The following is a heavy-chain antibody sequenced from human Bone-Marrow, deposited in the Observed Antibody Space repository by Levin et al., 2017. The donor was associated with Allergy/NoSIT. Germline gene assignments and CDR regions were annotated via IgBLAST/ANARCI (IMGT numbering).Heavy chain of an antibody. J-gene: IGHJ3*02. CDR1: GFTFSIYS. CDR3: ARGIIGDVRVAHNGAFDS. D-gene: IGHD2-8*02. CDR2: ISSSGSDM. Sequence: GESLKISCTVSGFTFSIYSINWVRQAPGKGLEWVSSISSSGSDMYYVDSVKGRFTISSDNAKNSLTLQMNSLRAEETAVYYCARGIIGDVRVAHNGAFDSWGQGTMVSVSS. V-gene: IGHV3-21*01.